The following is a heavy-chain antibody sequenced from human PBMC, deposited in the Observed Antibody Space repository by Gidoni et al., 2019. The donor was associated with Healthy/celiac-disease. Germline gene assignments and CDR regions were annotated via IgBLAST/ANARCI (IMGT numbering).Heavy chain of an antibody. J-gene: IGHJ5*02. D-gene: IGHD6-13*01. V-gene: IGHV4-30-2*01. CDR3: ARGLVISSSWEDRFDP. CDR1: GGSISSGGYS. CDR2: IYHSGST. Sequence: QLQLQESGSGLVKPSQTLSLTCAVSGGSISSGGYSWSWIRQPPGKGLEWIGYIYHSGSTYYNPSLKSRVTISVDRSKNQFTLKLSSVTAADTAVYYCARGLVISSSWEDRFDPWGQGTLVTVSS.